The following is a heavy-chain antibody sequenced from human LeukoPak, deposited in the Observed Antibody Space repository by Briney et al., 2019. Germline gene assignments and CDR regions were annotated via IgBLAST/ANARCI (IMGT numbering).Heavy chain of an antibody. CDR2: IHSDGGST. CDR3: ARGTGYGVFDY. V-gene: IGHV3-74*01. D-gene: IGHD4-17*01. J-gene: IGHJ4*02. CDR1: GISFSGSW. Sequence: GGSLRLSCAASGISFSGSWMHWVRQGPGKGLEWVSRIHSDGGSTTYADSVRGRFTSSRDNAKNTLYLQMNSLRAEDTAVYYCARGTGYGVFDYWGQGTRVTVSS.